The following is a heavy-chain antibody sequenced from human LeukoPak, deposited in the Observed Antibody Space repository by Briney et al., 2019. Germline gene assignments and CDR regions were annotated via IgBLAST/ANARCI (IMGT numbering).Heavy chain of an antibody. CDR2: MNPNSGVT. CDR3: ASLSLAA. J-gene: IGHJ5*02. Sequence: ASVKVSCKASGYTFTRYSIHWVRQAPGQGLEWMGWMNPNSGVTNYAEKFQGRVTMTRDTSITTAYMDLSSLRSDDTAVYYCASLSLAAWGQGTLVTVSS. V-gene: IGHV1-2*02. CDR1: GYTFTRYS.